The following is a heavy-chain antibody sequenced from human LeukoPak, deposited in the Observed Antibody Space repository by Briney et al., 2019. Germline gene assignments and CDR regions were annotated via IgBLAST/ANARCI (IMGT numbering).Heavy chain of an antibody. D-gene: IGHD3-22*01. CDR2: IRYDGSIK. Sequence: GGSLRLTCAASGITFSRYGMHWVRQAPGKGLEWVTFIRYDGSIKYYADSVKGRFTMSRDNSKNTLFLQMNSLRTEDTAVYFCAAFITTKLDYWGQGILVTVSS. J-gene: IGHJ4*02. V-gene: IGHV3-30*02. CDR1: GITFSRYG. CDR3: AAFITTKLDY.